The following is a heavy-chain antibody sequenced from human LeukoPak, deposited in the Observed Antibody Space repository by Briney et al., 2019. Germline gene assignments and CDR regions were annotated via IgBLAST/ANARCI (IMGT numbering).Heavy chain of an antibody. V-gene: IGHV4-59*01. CDR2: IYHSGAT. Sequence: SETLSLTCSVSGGSISSDYWNWIRQPPGKRPEWIGYIYHSGATNYNPSLKSRVTISLDTSKKYFSLKLTSVTAADTAIYYCAKVGGMTTVNNAAFDIWGQGTMVTVAS. D-gene: IGHD4-11*01. CDR3: AKVGGMTTVNNAAFDI. J-gene: IGHJ3*02. CDR1: GGSISSDY.